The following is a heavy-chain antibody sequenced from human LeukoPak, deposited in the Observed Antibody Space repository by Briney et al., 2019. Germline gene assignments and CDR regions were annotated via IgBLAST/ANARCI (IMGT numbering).Heavy chain of an antibody. CDR1: GDNFASYR. V-gene: IGHV5-51*01. D-gene: IGHD3-10*01. J-gene: IGHJ4*02. Sequence: GESLKISCKVSGDNFASYRIGWVRQMPGKGLEWMGFIYPGDSETKNSPSFQGQVTMSADKSISTAYPQWSSLKASDTAIYYCARLGLGSGSSCDYWGQGTLVIVSS. CDR3: ARLGLGSGSSCDY. CDR2: IYPGDSET.